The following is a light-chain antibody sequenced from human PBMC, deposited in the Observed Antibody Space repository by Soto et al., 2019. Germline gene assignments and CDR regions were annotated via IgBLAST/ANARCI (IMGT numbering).Light chain of an antibody. CDR2: EDY. Sequence: NFMLTQPHSVSESPGKTVIISCTGSSGSIATNYVQWYQQRPGSAPTTVIYEDYQRPSGVPDRFSGSIDSSSNSASLTISGLKTEDEADYYCQSYDNNNWVFGGGTKVTVL. CDR3: QSYDNNNWV. V-gene: IGLV6-57*02. J-gene: IGLJ3*02. CDR1: SGSIATNY.